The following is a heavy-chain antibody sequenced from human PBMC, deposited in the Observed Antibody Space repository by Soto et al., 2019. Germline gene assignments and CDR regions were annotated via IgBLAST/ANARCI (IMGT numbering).Heavy chain of an antibody. CDR2: IYNSGSI. V-gene: IGHV4-59*08. J-gene: IGHJ4*02. Sequence: QVQLQESGPGLVKPSETLSLTCTVSGGSISSYYWTWIRQPPGKGLEWIGFIYNSGSIHYNPSLRSRVTISVDTSKNQFSLKLRSVADADTAVYYCASMGYHYGSGSYPLDYWGQGTLVTVSS. CDR1: GGSISSYY. D-gene: IGHD3-10*01. CDR3: ASMGYHYGSGSYPLDY.